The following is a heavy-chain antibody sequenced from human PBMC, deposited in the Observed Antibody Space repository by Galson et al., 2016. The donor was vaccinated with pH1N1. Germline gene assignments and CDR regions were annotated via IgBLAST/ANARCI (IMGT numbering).Heavy chain of an antibody. CDR1: GGIFSSYA. CDR3: AKAVVGYSYGPTDS. D-gene: IGHD5-18*01. V-gene: IGHV1-69*05. J-gene: IGHJ4*02. CDR2: NIPIFGTT. Sequence: SVKVSCKASGGIFSSYAINWVRQAPGQGLEWMGGNIPIFGTTKYAQKFQGGLTITTDESTRTPYMELSSLRSDDTAVYYCAKAVVGYSYGPTDSWGQGTQVTVSS.